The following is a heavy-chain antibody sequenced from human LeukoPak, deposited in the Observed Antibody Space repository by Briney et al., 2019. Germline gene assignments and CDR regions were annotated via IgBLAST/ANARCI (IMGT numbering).Heavy chain of an antibody. J-gene: IGHJ4*02. D-gene: IGHD3-10*01. CDR3: ANGDYYGAGRAHY. CDR2: MFHSGCP. Sequence: SETLSLTCTVSGGSISSHYWTWIRQPPGKGLEWIGYMFHSGCPNYNPSLKSRLTISIDTSKNQFSLRLSSVTAADTAVYYCANGDYYGAGRAHYWGQGILVTVSS. V-gene: IGHV4-59*11. CDR1: GGSISSHY.